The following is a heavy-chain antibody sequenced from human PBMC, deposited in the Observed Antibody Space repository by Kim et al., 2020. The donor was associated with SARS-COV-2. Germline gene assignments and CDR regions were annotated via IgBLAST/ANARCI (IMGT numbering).Heavy chain of an antibody. CDR1: GGSFSGYY. J-gene: IGHJ1*01. D-gene: IGHD3-3*01. CDR2: INHSGST. V-gene: IGHV4-34*01. CDR3: ARGGAVGFGVASRSIQH. Sequence: SETLSLTCAVYGGSFSGYYWSWIRQPPGKGLEWIGEINHSGSTNYNPSLKSRVTISVDTSKNQFSLKLSSVTAADTAVYYCARGGAVGFGVASRSIQHWGQGTLVTVSS.